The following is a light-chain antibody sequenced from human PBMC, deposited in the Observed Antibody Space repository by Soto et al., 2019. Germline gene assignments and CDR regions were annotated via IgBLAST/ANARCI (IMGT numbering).Light chain of an antibody. CDR2: DAS. CDR3: QQRSSWPLT. J-gene: IGKJ4*01. Sequence: ETVLTQSPATLSLSPGERAILSCRASQSVSTYLAWYQQKPGQAPRLLISDASNRATGIPDRFSGSGSGTDFTLTIISLEPEDFAVYYCQQRSSWPLTFGGGTKVEIK. V-gene: IGKV3-11*01. CDR1: QSVSTY.